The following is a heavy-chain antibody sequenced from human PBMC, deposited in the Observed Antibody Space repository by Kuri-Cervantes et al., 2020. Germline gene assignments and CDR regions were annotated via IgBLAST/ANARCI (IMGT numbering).Heavy chain of an antibody. V-gene: IGHV3-30-3*01. CDR1: GFTFSSYA. CDR3: ARARSSSSWYYYYGMDV. CDR2: ISYDGSNK. Sequence: GGSLRLSCAASGFTFSSYAMHWVRQAPGKGLEWVAVISYDGSNKYYADSVKGRFTISRDNSKNTLYLQMNSLRAEDTAVYYCARARSSSSWYYYYGMDVWGQGTTVTVSS. J-gene: IGHJ6*02. D-gene: IGHD6-13*01.